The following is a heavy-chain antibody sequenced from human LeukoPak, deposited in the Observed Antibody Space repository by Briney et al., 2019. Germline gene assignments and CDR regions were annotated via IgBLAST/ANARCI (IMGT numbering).Heavy chain of an antibody. V-gene: IGHV3-15*01. CDR1: GFTFSNAW. CDR3: TTDQPSWNYFDY. D-gene: IGHD1-1*01. Sequence: GGSLRLSCAASGFTFSNAWMSWVRQTPGKGLEWVGRIKRKTDGGTTDYAAPVKGRFTIPRDDSKNTLYLQMNSLKTEDTAVYYCTTDQPSWNYFDYWGQGTLVTVSS. J-gene: IGHJ4*02. CDR2: IKRKTDGGTT.